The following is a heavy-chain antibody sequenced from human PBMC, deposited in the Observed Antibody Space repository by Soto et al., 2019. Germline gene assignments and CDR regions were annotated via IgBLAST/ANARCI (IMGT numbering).Heavy chain of an antibody. CDR3: ARGTDY. D-gene: IGHD1-1*01. V-gene: IGHV3-30-3*01. CDR1: GFTFSMYF. Sequence: LRLSCAASGFTFSMYFMHWVRRAPDKGLEWVAVISDDGSNKYYANSVKGRFTISRDNSKNTLFLQMDSLRAEDTAVYYCARGTDYWGLGTLVTVSS. J-gene: IGHJ4*02. CDR2: ISDDGSNK.